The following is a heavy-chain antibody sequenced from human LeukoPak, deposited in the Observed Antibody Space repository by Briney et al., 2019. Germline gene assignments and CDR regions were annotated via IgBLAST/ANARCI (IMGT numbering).Heavy chain of an antibody. V-gene: IGHV4-59*01. CDR2: IYYSGST. CDR3: ARGIPDCGGDCYDY. CDR1: GGSISSYY. J-gene: IGHJ4*02. D-gene: IGHD2-21*01. Sequence: SETLSLTCTVSGGSISSYYWSWIRQPPGKGLEWIGYIYYSGSTNYNPSLKSRVTISVDTSKNQFSLKLSSVTAADTAVYYCARGIPDCGGDCYDYWGQGTPVTVSS.